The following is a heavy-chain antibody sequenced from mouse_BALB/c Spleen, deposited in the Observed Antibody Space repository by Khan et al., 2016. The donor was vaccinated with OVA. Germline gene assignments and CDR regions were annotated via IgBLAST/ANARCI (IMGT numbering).Heavy chain of an antibody. Sequence: QVQLQQSGPGLVQPSQSLSITCTVSGFSLTTYGVHWVRQSPGKGLEWRGVIWSGGITDYNTPFISRLSISKDNSKSQVFFKMNSLQANDTAIYYCARNYDYDEGLAYWGQGTLVTASA. CDR3: ARNYDYDEGLAY. CDR2: IWSGGIT. CDR1: GFSLTTYG. D-gene: IGHD2-4*01. V-gene: IGHV2-2*02. J-gene: IGHJ3*01.